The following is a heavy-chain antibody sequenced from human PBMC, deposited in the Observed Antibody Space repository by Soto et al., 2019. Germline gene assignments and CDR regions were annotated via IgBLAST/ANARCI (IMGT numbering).Heavy chain of an antibody. V-gene: IGHV3-9*01. CDR3: AKDRVGVGPLEWAYGMDV. J-gene: IGHJ6*02. CDR2: ISWNSGSI. D-gene: IGHD3-3*01. CDR1: GFTFDDYA. Sequence: EVPLVESGGGLVQPGRSLRLSCAASGFTFDDYAMHWVRQAPGKGLEWVSGISWNSGSIGYADSVKGRFTISRDNAKNSLYLQMNSLRAEDTALYYCAKDRVGVGPLEWAYGMDVWGQGTTVTVSS.